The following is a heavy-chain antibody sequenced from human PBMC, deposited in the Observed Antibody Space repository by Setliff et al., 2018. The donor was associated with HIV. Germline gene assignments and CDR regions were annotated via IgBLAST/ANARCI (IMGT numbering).Heavy chain of an antibody. CDR1: GFTFSSYS. CDR2: ISSSSSYI. J-gene: IGHJ4*02. V-gene: IGHV3-21*01. Sequence: GSLRLSCAASGFTFSSYSMNWVRQAPGKGLEWVSSISSSSSYIYYADSVKGRFTISRDNTKNTLYLQMNSLRPEDTALYYCTKDYHVAATDCWGQGTLVTVSS. CDR3: TKDYHVAATDC. D-gene: IGHD6-13*01.